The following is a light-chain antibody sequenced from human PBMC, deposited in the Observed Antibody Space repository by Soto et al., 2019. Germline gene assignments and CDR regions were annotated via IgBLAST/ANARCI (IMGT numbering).Light chain of an antibody. J-gene: IGKJ5*01. CDR1: QSVSSN. CDR2: GAS. Sequence: EIVLAQSPGALSLSPGERATLSCRASQSVSSNLAWYQHKPGQAPRLLTYGASTRATGIPARFSGSGSGTDFTLTISSLQAEDVAAYHCQQYYSAPMTFGQGTRLEIK. V-gene: IGKV3-15*01. CDR3: QQYYSAPMT.